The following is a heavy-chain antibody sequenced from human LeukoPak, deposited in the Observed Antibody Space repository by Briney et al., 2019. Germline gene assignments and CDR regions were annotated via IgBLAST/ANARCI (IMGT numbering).Heavy chain of an antibody. CDR3: ARGVLLQGRGAFDI. J-gene: IGHJ3*02. CDR2: FDPEDGET. Sequence: ASVKVSCKVSGYTLTELSMHWVRQAPGKGLEWMGGFDPEDGETIYAQKFQGRVTMTEDTSTDTAYMELSSLTYDDTAVYYCARGVLLQGRGAFDIRGQGAMVTVSS. CDR1: GYTLTELS. V-gene: IGHV1-24*01. D-gene: IGHD1-26*01.